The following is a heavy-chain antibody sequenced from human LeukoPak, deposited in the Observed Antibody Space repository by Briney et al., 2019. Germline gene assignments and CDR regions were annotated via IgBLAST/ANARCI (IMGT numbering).Heavy chain of an antibody. Sequence: GGSLRLSCVVSGFTFSTYDMNWVRQAPGKGLEWVANIKQDGSEKYYVDSVKGRFTISRDNAKNSLYLQMNSLRAEDTAVYYCARAYGSDVFDYWGQGTLVTVSS. CDR3: ARAYGSDVFDY. CDR2: IKQDGSEK. D-gene: IGHD3-10*01. V-gene: IGHV3-7*03. CDR1: GFTFSTYD. J-gene: IGHJ4*02.